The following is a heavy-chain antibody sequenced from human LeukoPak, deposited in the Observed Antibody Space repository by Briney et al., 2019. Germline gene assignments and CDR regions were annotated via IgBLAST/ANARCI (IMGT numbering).Heavy chain of an antibody. D-gene: IGHD1-7*01. V-gene: IGHV4-59*12. J-gene: IGHJ5*02. Sequence: SETLSLTCTVSGGSISSYYWSWIRQPPGKGLEWIGYIYYSGSTNYNPSLKSRVTISVDTSKNQFSLKLSSVAAADTAVYYCARDKKIQYNWNYSPNWFDPWGQGTLVTVSS. CDR2: IYYSGST. CDR1: GGSISSYY. CDR3: ARDKKIQYNWNYSPNWFDP.